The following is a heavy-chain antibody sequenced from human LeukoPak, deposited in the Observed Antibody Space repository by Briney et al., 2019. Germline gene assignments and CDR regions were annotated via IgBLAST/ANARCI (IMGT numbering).Heavy chain of an antibody. Sequence: GGSLRLSCAASGFTFSRYAMNWVRQAPGKGLEWVSLISTRGNTHYADSVEGRFTISRDNSKNTLYLQMNSLRAEDTAVYHCAKDLDSSGDYSYRYWGQGTLVTVSS. CDR3: AKDLDSSGDYSYRY. D-gene: IGHD3-22*01. CDR1: GFTFSRYA. CDR2: ISTRGNT. J-gene: IGHJ4*02. V-gene: IGHV3-23*01.